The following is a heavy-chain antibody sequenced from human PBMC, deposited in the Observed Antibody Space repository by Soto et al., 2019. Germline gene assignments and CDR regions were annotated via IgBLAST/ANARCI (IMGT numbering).Heavy chain of an antibody. CDR2: IYHSGST. CDR3: ARGPPCLY. CDR1: GGSISSGGYS. V-gene: IGHV4-30-2*01. J-gene: IGHJ4*02. Sequence: TLSLTCAVSGGSISSGGYSWSWIRQPPGKGLEWIGYIYHSGSTYYNPSLKSRVTISVDRSKNQFSLKLSSVTAADTAVYYCARGPPCLYWGQGTLVTVSS.